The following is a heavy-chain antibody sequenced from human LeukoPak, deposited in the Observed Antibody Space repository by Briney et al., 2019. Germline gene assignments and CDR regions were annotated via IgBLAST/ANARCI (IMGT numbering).Heavy chain of an antibody. CDR1: GFTFSNYA. CDR2: ISYDGSNK. Sequence: GGSLRLSCTASGFTFSNYAMNWVRRAPGKGLEWVAVISYDGSNKYYADSVKGRFTISRDNSKNTLYLQMNSLRAEDTAVYYCAKVGYSYGTPGYFDLWGRGTLVTVSS. V-gene: IGHV3-30*18. J-gene: IGHJ2*01. D-gene: IGHD5-18*01. CDR3: AKVGYSYGTPGYFDL.